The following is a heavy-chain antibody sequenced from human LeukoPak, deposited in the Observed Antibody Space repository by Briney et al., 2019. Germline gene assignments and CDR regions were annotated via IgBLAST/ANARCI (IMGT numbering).Heavy chain of an antibody. CDR1: GGSISSYY. CDR2: IYTSGST. J-gene: IGHJ3*02. Sequence: SETLSLTCTVSGGSISSYYWGWIRQPAGKGLECIGRIYTSGSTNYNPSLKSRVTMSVDTSKNQFSLKLTSVTAADTAVYYCARDFTVTGAFDIWGQGTMVTVSS. CDR3: ARDFTVTGAFDI. D-gene: IGHD4-11*01. V-gene: IGHV4-4*07.